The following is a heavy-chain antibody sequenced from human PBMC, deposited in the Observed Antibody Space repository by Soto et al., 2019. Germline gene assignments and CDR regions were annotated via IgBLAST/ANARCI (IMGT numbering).Heavy chain of an antibody. CDR2: IIPIFGTA. CDR3: AREPHAGYSSSWYDDY. J-gene: IGHJ4*02. V-gene: IGHV1-69*13. D-gene: IGHD6-13*01. CDR1: GGTFSSYA. Sequence: ASVKVSCKASGGTFSSYAISWVQQAPGQGLEWMGGIIPIFGTANYAQKFQGRVTITADESTSTAYMELSSLRSEDTAVYYCAREPHAGYSSSWYDDYWGQGTLVTVSS.